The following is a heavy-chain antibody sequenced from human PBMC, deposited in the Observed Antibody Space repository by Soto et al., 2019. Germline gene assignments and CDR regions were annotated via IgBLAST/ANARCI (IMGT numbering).Heavy chain of an antibody. CDR2: ISRSSTYI. V-gene: IGHV3-21*01. Sequence: PGGSLRLSCAASGFTFSTYGMNWVRQAPGKGLEWVSYISRSSTYIYYADSVKGRFTISRDNAKNSLYLQMSSLRAEDTAMYFCARDLASIDYWGQGTLVTVSP. CDR1: GFTFSTYG. CDR3: ARDLASIDY. J-gene: IGHJ4*02.